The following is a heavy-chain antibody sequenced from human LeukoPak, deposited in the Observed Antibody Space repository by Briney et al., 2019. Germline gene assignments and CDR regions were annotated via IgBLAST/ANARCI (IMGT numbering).Heavy chain of an antibody. J-gene: IGHJ6*03. CDR1: GYRFTDYY. V-gene: IGHV1-2*02. CDR3: VRASYHGYFYYYMDV. Sequence: ASVKVSCKTSGYRFTDYYINWVRQAPGQGLEWMGWINPNHGDTNYARNLQGRVTMTRDTSINTAYMELSSLTSDDTAVYYCVRASYHGYFYYYMDVWGKGTTVTVSS. CDR2: INPNHGDT. D-gene: IGHD3-16*01.